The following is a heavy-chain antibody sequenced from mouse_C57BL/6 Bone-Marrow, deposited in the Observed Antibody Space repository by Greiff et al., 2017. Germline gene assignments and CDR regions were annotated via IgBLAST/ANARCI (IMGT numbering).Heavy chain of an antibody. V-gene: IGHV1-9*01. CDR2: IFPGSGST. J-gene: IGHJ3*01. Sequence: VQLVESGAELMKPGASVKLSCKATGFTFTGYWIEWVKQRPGHGLEWIGEIFPGSGSTNYTAKIKGKATFTADTSSNTAYMQLSSLTTEDSAILYCSRDRRRGFAYWGQGTLVTVSA. CDR1: GFTFTGYW. CDR3: SRDRRRGFAY.